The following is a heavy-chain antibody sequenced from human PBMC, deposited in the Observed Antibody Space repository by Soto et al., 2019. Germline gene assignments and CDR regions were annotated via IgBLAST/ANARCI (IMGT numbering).Heavy chain of an antibody. Sequence: SDKVSIKASCYTFTSYGISCVRQAPGQELEWTGWISAYNGNTNYAQKLQGRVTMTTDTSTSTDYMELRSLRSDDTAVYYCARDEHGCCSSTRCVYFDYWGQGTRVTVYS. CDR2: ISAYNGNT. CDR3: ARDEHGCCSSTRCVYFDY. J-gene: IGHJ4*02. V-gene: IGHV1-18*01. D-gene: IGHD2-2*01. CDR1: CYTFTSYG.